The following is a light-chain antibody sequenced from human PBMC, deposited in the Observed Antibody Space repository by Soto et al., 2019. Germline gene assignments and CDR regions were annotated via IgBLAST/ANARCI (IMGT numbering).Light chain of an antibody. CDR2: NVN. Sequence: QSVLTQPASVSGSPGQSITISCSGTSSDVGGYNYVSWYQQHPGEVPKLIIFNVNNRHSGVSNRFSGSKSGNTASLTISGIQAEDEADYYCSSFTSSTTYVFGTGTKVTVL. J-gene: IGLJ1*01. CDR3: SSFTSSTTYV. CDR1: SSDVGGYNY. V-gene: IGLV2-14*01.